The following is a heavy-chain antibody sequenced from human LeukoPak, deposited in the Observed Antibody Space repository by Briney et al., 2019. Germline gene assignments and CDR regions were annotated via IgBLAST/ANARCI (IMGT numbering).Heavy chain of an antibody. V-gene: IGHV4-30-4*01. CDR3: ARLWLYYYYGMDV. CDR2: IYYSGST. D-gene: IGHD5-12*01. J-gene: IGHJ6*02. Sequence: SETLSLTCTVSGGSISSGDYYWSWIRQPPGKGLEWIGYIYYSGSTYYNPSLKSRVTISVDTSKNQFSLKLSSVTAADTAVYYCARLWLYYYYGMDVWGQGTTVTVSS. CDR1: GGSISSGDYY.